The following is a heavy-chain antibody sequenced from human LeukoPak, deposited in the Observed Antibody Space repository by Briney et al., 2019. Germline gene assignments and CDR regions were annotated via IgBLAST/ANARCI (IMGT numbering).Heavy chain of an antibody. D-gene: IGHD6-13*01. V-gene: IGHV4-59*01. CDR1: GGSFSGYY. J-gene: IGHJ4*02. Sequence: SETLSLTCAVYGGSFSGYYWSWIRQPPGKGLEWIGYIYYSGSTNYNPSLKSRVTISVDTSKNQFSLKLSSVTAADTAVYYCARGPPTSSWYFDYWGQGTLVTVSS. CDR3: ARGPPTSSWYFDY. CDR2: IYYSGST.